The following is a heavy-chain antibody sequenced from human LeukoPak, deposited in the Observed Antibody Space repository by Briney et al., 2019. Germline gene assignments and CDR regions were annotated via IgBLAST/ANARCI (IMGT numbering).Heavy chain of an antibody. D-gene: IGHD6-19*01. CDR2: INPNSGGT. J-gene: IGHJ3*02. Sequence: ASVKVSCKASGYTFTGYYMHWVRQAPGQGLEWMGWINPNSGGTNYAQKFQGRVTMTRDMSTSTVYMELSSLRSEDTAVYYCARGVAVAGSYAFDIWGQGTMVTVSS. V-gene: IGHV1-2*02. CDR1: GYTFTGYY. CDR3: ARGVAVAGSYAFDI.